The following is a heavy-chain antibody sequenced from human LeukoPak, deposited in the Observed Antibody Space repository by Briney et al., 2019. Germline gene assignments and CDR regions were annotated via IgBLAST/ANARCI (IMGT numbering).Heavy chain of an antibody. CDR1: GYTFTSYY. D-gene: IGHD3-22*01. CDR2: INPSGGST. V-gene: IGHV1-46*01. Sequence: ASVKVSCKASGYTFTSYYMHWVRQAPGQGLEWMGIINPSGGSTSYAQKLQGRVTMTTDTSTSTAYMELRSLRSDDTAVYYCARYYYDSSGYYYVDYWGQGTLVTVSS. J-gene: IGHJ4*02. CDR3: ARYYYDSSGYYYVDY.